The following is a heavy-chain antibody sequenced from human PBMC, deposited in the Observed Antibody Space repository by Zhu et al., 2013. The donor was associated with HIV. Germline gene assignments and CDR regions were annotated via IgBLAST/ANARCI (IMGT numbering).Heavy chain of an antibody. CDR2: ISSSSSYI. Sequence: EVQLVESGGGLVKPGGSLRLSCAASGFTFSSYSMNWVRQAPGKGLEWVSSISSSSSYIYYADSVKGRFTISRDNSKNTLYLQMNSLRAEDTAVYYCARVAREILTGYFTYYYYGMDVWGQGTTVTVSS. CDR3: ARVAREILTGYFTYYYYGMDV. V-gene: IGHV3-21*01. D-gene: IGHD3-9*01. J-gene: IGHJ6*02. CDR1: GFTFSSYS.